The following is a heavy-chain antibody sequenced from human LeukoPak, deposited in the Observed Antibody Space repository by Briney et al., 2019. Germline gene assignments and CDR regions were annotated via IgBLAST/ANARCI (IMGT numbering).Heavy chain of an antibody. V-gene: IGHV3-33*01. CDR1: GFTFSSYG. CDR3: ARAGYCSGGGCYGSDY. J-gene: IGHJ4*02. D-gene: IGHD2-15*01. CDR2: IWYDGSIQ. Sequence: GGSLRLSCAASGFTFSSYGMHWVRQAPGKGLEWVAAIWYDGSIQYYADSVKGRFTISRDNSKNTLYLQMDSLRAEDTDVYYCARAGYCSGGGCYGSDYWGQGTLVSVSS.